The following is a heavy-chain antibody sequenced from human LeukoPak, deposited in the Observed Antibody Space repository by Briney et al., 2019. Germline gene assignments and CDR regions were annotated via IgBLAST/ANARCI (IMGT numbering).Heavy chain of an antibody. CDR1: GFTFSSYG. CDR2: IWYDGSNK. J-gene: IGHJ4*02. Sequence: GGSLRLSCAASGFTFSSYGMHWVRQAPGKGLEWVAVIWYDGSNKYYADSVKGRFTISRDNSKNTLYLQMNSLRAEDTAVYYCARDEDSNYCYFDYWGQGTLVTVSS. V-gene: IGHV3-33*01. CDR3: ARDEDSNYCYFDY. D-gene: IGHD4-11*01.